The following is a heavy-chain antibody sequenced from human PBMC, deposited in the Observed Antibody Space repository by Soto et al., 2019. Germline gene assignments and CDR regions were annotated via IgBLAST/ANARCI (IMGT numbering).Heavy chain of an antibody. V-gene: IGHV4-30-2*01. CDR1: GGSISSGGYS. CDR3: MRVSGWKDFDY. CDR2: IYHSGST. J-gene: IGHJ4*02. D-gene: IGHD3-22*01. Sequence: PSETLSLTCAVSGGSISSGGYSWSWIRQPPGKGLEWIGYIYHSGSTYYNPSLKSRVTISVDTSKTQFSLKLSSVTAAYTAVYYGMRVSGWKDFDYWGQGTLVTVPA.